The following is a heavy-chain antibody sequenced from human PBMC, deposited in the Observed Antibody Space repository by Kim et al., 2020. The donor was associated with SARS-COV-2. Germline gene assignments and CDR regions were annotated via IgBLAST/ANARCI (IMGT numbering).Heavy chain of an antibody. J-gene: IGHJ4*02. Sequence: SETLSLTCAVYGGSFSGYYWSWIRQPPGKGLEWIGEINHSGSTNYNPSLKSRVTISVDTSKNQFSLKLSSVTAADTAVYYCARADDSGYSSSRNLGYWGQGTLVTVSS. V-gene: IGHV4-34*01. CDR2: INHSGST. CDR3: ARADDSGYSSSRNLGY. D-gene: IGHD6-13*01. CDR1: GGSFSGYY.